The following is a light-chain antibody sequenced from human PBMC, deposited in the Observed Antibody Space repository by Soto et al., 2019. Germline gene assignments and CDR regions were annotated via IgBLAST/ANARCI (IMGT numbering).Light chain of an antibody. CDR2: AAS. Sequence: DIQMTQSPSAMSASVGDRVTITCRASQSISSYLNWYQQKPGKAPKRLIYAASSLQSGVPSRFSGSGFGTEFTLTISSLQPEDFATYYCLQHNSYPLTFGGGTKVDIK. CDR3: LQHNSYPLT. CDR1: QSISSY. J-gene: IGKJ4*01. V-gene: IGKV1-17*03.